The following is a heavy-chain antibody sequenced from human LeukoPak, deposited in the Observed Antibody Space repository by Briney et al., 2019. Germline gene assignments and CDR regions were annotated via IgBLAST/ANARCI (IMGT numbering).Heavy chain of an antibody. CDR1: GYTFTSNG. CDR3: ARDKEWSLDY. J-gene: IGHJ4*02. V-gene: IGHV1-18*01. Sequence: GASVKVSCKASGYTFTSNGISWVRQAPGQGLERMGWISTDSGKSNSAQKFQGRVTMTRDTSTSTVYMEMRSLRSDDTAVYYCARDKEWSLDYWGQGTLVTVPS. CDR2: ISTDSGKS. D-gene: IGHD3-3*01.